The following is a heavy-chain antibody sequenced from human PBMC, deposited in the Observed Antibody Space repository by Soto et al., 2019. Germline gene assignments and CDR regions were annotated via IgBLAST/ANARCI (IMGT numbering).Heavy chain of an antibody. Sequence: PGGSLRLSCAASGFTFSRYAMHWVRQAPGKGLEWVAAIWYDGNNKYYADSVKGRFTISRDNSKNMVYLQMNSLRVEDTAVYYCARRAEGSWYWIDPWGQGTLVTVSS. V-gene: IGHV3-33*01. J-gene: IGHJ5*02. CDR1: GFTFSRYA. D-gene: IGHD1-26*01. CDR3: ARRAEGSWYWIDP. CDR2: IWYDGNNK.